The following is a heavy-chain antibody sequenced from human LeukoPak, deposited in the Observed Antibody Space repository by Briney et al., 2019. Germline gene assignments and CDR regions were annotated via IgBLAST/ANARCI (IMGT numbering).Heavy chain of an antibody. D-gene: IGHD6-13*01. V-gene: IGHV4-61*02. Sequence: SETLSLTCTVSGGSISSGSYYWSWIRQPAGKGLEWIGRIYTSGSTNYNPSLKSRVTISVDTSKNQFSLKLSSVTAADTAVYYCARGGDRGYSSSWYRLDYWGQGTLVTVSS. CDR3: ARGGDRGYSSSWYRLDY. CDR1: GGSISSGSYY. CDR2: IYTSGST. J-gene: IGHJ4*02.